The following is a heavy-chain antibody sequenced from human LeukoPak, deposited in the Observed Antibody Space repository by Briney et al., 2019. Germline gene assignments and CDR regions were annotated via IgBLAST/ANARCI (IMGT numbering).Heavy chain of an antibody. CDR2: ISYDGSNK. Sequence: GGSLRLSCAASGFTFDNYWMHWVRQAPGKGLEWVAVISYDGSNKYYADSVKGRFTISRDNSKNTLYLQMNSLRAEDTAVYYCASNSYDSSGYYYSWGQGTLVTVSS. D-gene: IGHD3-22*01. CDR1: GFTFDNYW. V-gene: IGHV3-30*03. CDR3: ASNSYDSSGYYYS. J-gene: IGHJ4*02.